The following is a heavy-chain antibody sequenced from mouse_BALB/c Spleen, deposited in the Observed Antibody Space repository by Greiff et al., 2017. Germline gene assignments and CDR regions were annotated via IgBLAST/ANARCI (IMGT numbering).Heavy chain of an antibody. CDR2: ISDGGSYT. Sequence: EVKLVESGGGLVKPGGSLKLSCAASGFTFSDYYMYWVRQTPEKRLEWVATISDGGSYTYYPDSVKGRFTISRDNAKNNLYLQMSSLKSEDTAMYYCARDWAGNSGWFAYWGQGTLVTVSA. V-gene: IGHV5-4*02. CDR3: ARDWAGNSGWFAY. D-gene: IGHD2-1*01. CDR1: GFTFSDYY. J-gene: IGHJ3*01.